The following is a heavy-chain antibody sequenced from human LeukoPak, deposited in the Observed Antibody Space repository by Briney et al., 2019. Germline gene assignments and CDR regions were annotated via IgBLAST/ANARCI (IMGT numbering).Heavy chain of an antibody. J-gene: IGHJ4*02. Sequence: ASVKVSCKASGYTFTGYYMHWVRQAPGQGLEWMGWINPNSGGTSYAQKFQGRVTMTRDTSISTAYMELSRLRSDDTAVYYCARGSSWIQLWSLDYWGQGTLVTVSS. CDR1: GYTFTGYY. V-gene: IGHV1-2*02. D-gene: IGHD5-18*01. CDR2: INPNSGGT. CDR3: ARGSSWIQLWSLDY.